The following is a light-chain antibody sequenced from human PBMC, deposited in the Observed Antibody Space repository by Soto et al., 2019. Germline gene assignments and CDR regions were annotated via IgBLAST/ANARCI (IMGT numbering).Light chain of an antibody. V-gene: IGLV2-14*01. J-gene: IGLJ1*01. CDR1: SSDVGYYNY. CDR3: SSCTSSSTLLYV. CDR2: EVN. Sequence: QSALAQPASVSGSPGQSITIPCTGTSSDVGYYNYVSWYRQHPGKAPRLMIYEVNNRPSGVSNRLSGSKSGNTASLTISGLQAEDEADYYCSSCTSSSTLLYVFGTGTKVTVL.